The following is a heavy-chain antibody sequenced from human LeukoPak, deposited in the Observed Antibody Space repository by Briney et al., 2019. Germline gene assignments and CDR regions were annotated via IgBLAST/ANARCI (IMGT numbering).Heavy chain of an antibody. Sequence: SETLSLTCTVSGGSISSYYWSWIRQPPGKGLEWIGYIYYSGSTNYNPSLKSRVTISVDTSKNQFSLKLSSVTAADTAVYYCARGYSGYDYVADWGHGTLVTVSS. CDR3: ARGYSGYDYVAD. CDR2: IYYSGST. V-gene: IGHV4-59*08. CDR1: GGSISSYY. J-gene: IGHJ4*01. D-gene: IGHD5-12*01.